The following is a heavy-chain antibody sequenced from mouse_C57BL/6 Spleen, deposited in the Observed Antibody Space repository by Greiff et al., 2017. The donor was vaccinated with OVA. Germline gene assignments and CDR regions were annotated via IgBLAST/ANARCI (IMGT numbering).Heavy chain of an antibody. CDR1: GYTFTSYW. J-gene: IGHJ4*01. CDR2: INPSNGGT. V-gene: IGHV1-53*01. CDR3: AREAYERYAMDY. Sequence: QVHVKQSGTELVKPGASVKLSCKASGYTFTSYWMHWVKQRPGQGLEWIGNINPSNGGTNYNEKFKSKATLTVDKSSSTAYMQLSSLTSEDSAVYYCAREAYERYAMDYWGQGTSVTVSS. D-gene: IGHD6-5*01.